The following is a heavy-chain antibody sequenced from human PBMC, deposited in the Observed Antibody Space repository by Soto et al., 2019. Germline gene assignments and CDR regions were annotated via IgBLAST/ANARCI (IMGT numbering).Heavy chain of an antibody. Sequence: EVQLLESGGDLIQPGGSLRLSCAASGFTFSSYAMSWVRQAPGKRLEWVSSISGSGHTTYSTDSLTGRFTISRDNSKNTVYLQMNSLTLEDTAVYYCAKDSGQQLVTFDYWGQGTLVTVSS. J-gene: IGHJ4*02. CDR3: AKDSGQQLVTFDY. CDR2: ISGSGHTT. D-gene: IGHD6-13*01. CDR1: GFTFSSYA. V-gene: IGHV3-23*01.